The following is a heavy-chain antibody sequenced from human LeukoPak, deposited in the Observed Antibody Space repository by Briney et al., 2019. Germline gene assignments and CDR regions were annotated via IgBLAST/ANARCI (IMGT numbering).Heavy chain of an antibody. CDR2: IFSSGST. CDR1: GGSIGRYY. V-gene: IGHV4-59*01. Sequence: SETLSLTCTVYGGSIGRYYWNWIRQSPGQGLEWVGYIFSSGSTNYNPSLLSRVTISLDTSRNQSSLKLSSVTAADTAVYYCARDWGYSSGWSDGLDIWGQGTMVTVSS. CDR3: ARDWGYSSGWSDGLDI. D-gene: IGHD6-19*01. J-gene: IGHJ3*02.